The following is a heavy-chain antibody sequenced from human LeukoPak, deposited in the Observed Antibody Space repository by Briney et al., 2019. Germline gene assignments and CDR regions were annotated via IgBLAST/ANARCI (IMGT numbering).Heavy chain of an antibody. Sequence: GGSLRLSCAASGFTFSNAWMSWVRQAPGKGLEWVGRIKSKTDGGTTDYAAPVKGRFTISRDDSKNTLYLQMNSLKTEDTAVYYCTTAPGIAVTGTFPRFDYWGQGTLVTVSS. CDR1: GFTFSNAW. J-gene: IGHJ4*02. CDR3: TTAPGIAVTGTFPRFDY. D-gene: IGHD6-19*01. CDR2: IKSKTDGGTT. V-gene: IGHV3-15*01.